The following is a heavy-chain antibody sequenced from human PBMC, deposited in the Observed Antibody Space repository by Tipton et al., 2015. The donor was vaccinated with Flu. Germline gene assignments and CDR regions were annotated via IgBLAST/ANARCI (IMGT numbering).Heavy chain of an antibody. CDR3: ASWAYGVYYYGMDV. Sequence: QLVQSGAEVKKPGASVKVSCKASGYTLTSYDINWVRQAPGQGLEWMGWMNPNGGNTGYAQKFQGRVTMTRNTSISTAYMELSSLRSEDTAVYYCASWAYGVYYYGMDVWGQGTTVTVSS. D-gene: IGHD4-17*01. J-gene: IGHJ6*02. CDR1: GYTLTSYD. V-gene: IGHV1-8*01. CDR2: MNPNGGNT.